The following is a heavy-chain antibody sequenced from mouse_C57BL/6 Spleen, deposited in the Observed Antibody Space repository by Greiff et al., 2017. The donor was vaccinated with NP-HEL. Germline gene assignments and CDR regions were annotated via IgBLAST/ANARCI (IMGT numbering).Heavy chain of an antibody. CDR1: GFNIKNTY. Sequence: VQLKESVAELVRPGASVKLSCTASGFNIKNTYMHWVKQRPEQGLEWIGRIDPANGNTKYAPKFQGKATITADTSTNTAYLQLSSLTSEDTAVYYCTTVYYYGSSRFEGWGTGTTVTVSS. CDR2: IDPANGNT. J-gene: IGHJ1*03. V-gene: IGHV14-3*01. D-gene: IGHD1-1*01. CDR3: TTVYYYGSSRFEG.